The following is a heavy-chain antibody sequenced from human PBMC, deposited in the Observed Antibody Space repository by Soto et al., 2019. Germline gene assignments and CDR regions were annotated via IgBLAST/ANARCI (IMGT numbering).Heavy chain of an antibody. CDR2: IKEDGNDK. CDR1: GFTFSSYW. CDR3: ARDQAARQVY. D-gene: IGHD6-6*01. Sequence: GGSLRLSCAASGFTFSSYWMSWVRQAPGKGLEWVANIKEDGNDKYYMDSVKGRFTISRDNAKNSLYLQMHRLSAEDTAVYYCARDQAARQVYWGQGTLVTVSS. V-gene: IGHV3-7*05. J-gene: IGHJ4*02.